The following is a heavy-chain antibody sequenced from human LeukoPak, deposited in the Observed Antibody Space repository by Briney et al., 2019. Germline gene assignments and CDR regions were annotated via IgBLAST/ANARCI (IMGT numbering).Heavy chain of an antibody. V-gene: IGHV3-23*01. CDR1: GFTFSSYA. CDR3: AIDVGTALTEDYYYGMDV. D-gene: IGHD1-1*01. J-gene: IGHJ6*02. Sequence: PGGSLRLSCAASGFTFSSYAMSWVRQAPGKGLEWVSAISGSGGSTYYADSVKGRFTISRDNSKNTLYLQMNSLRAEDTAAYYCAIDVGTALTEDYYYGMDVWGQGTTVTVSS. CDR2: ISGSGGST.